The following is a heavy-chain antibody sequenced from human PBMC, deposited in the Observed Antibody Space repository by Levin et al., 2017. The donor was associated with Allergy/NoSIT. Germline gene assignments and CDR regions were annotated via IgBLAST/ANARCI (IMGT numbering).Heavy chain of an antibody. CDR3: ARFRRWELPRLYLSKDYYYGMDV. V-gene: IGHV3-21*01. CDR2: ISSSSSYI. Sequence: GESLKISCAASGFTFSSYSMNWVRQAPGKGLEWVSSISSSSSYIYYADSVKGRFTISRDNAKNSLYLQMNSLRAEDTAVYYCARFRRWELPRLYLSKDYYYGMDVWGQGTTVTVSS. D-gene: IGHD1-26*01. CDR1: GFTFSSYS. J-gene: IGHJ6*02.